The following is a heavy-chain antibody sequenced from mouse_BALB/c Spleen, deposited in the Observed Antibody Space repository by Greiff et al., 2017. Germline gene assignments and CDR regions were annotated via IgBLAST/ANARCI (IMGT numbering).Heavy chain of an antibody. CDR3: ARGFVLSWWAY. Sequence: EVKPMESGGGLVKPGGSLKLSCAASGFTFSDYFMYWVRQTPEKRLEWVATISDGGSYTYYPASVKGRFTISRDNTKNNLYLQMSSLKSEDTAMYSCARGFVLSWWAYGGQGTLVTVSA. CDR1: GFTFSDYF. CDR2: ISDGGSYT. J-gene: IGHJ3*01. V-gene: IGHV5-4*02.